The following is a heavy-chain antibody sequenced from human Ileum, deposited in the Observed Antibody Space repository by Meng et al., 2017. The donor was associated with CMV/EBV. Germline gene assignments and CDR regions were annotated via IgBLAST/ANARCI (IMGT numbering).Heavy chain of an antibody. CDR1: GFTFSSYA. CDR3: ARDYSGRYCPDY. V-gene: IGHV3-30*04. Sequence: VVSGGGVFQPGRSLRLSCAASGFTFSSYAMYWVRQAPGKGLEWVSFISYDGRVIYYADSVKGRFTISRDSSKNTLYLQMDSLTVEDTALYFCARDYSGRYCPDYWGQGTLVTVSS. CDR2: ISYDGRVI. J-gene: IGHJ4*02. D-gene: IGHD1-26*01.